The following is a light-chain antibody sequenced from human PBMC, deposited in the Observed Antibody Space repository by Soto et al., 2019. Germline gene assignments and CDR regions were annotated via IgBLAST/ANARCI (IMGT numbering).Light chain of an antibody. CDR2: DNN. V-gene: IGLV1-51*01. CDR1: SSNIGDNS. Sequence: QSVLTQPPSMSAAPGQMVAISCSGTSSNIGDNSVSWYQHFPGTAPKVLIYDNNRRPSGIPDRFSGSKSGTSATLTIIGLQTGDEADYYCATWDSALSAWVFGGGTKLTVL. J-gene: IGLJ3*02. CDR3: ATWDSALSAWV.